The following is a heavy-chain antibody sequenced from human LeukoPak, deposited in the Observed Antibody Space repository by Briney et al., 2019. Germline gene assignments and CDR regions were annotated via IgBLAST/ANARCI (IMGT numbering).Heavy chain of an antibody. CDR2: IYYSGST. D-gene: IGHD3-22*01. Sequence: SETLSLTCTVSGGSISSSSYYWGWIRQPPGKGLEWIGSIYYSGSTYYNPSLKSRVTISVDTSKNQFSLKLSSVTAADTAVYYCAARAYYYDSSGYYSNWYFDLWGRGTLVTVSS. J-gene: IGHJ2*01. CDR3: AARAYYYDSSGYYSNWYFDL. CDR1: GGSISSSSYY. V-gene: IGHV4-39*07.